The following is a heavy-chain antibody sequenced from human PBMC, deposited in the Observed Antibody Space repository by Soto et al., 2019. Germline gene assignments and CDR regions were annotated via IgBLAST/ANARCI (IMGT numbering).Heavy chain of an antibody. CDR1: GGSIGTYY. J-gene: IGHJ4*02. CDR3: ARHPGYYDILTGYTTYYFDY. V-gene: IGHV4-59*08. CDR2: IYYRGHT. D-gene: IGHD3-9*01. Sequence: QVQLQESGPGLVKPSETLSLTCTVSGGSIGTYYWSWIRQPPGKGLEWIGYIYYRGHTDYNPSIKSRVTISIDTPKNQFSLKLSSVTAADPAVYYCARHPGYYDILTGYTTYYFDYWGQGILVTVSS.